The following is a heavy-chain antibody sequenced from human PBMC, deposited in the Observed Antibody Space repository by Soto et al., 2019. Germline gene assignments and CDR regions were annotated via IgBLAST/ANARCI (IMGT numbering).Heavy chain of an antibody. D-gene: IGHD1-20*01. J-gene: IGHJ6*02. CDR2: IIPIFGTA. V-gene: IGHV1-69*01. Sequence: QVQLVQSGAEVKKPGSSVKVSCKASGGTFSSYAISWVRQAPGQGLEWMGGIIPIFGTANYAQKFQGRVTITADESTSTAYMELSSLRSEDTAVYYCARAVSHYGYLEYYYYYGMDVWGQGTTVTVSS. CDR1: GGTFSSYA. CDR3: ARAVSHYGYLEYYYYYGMDV.